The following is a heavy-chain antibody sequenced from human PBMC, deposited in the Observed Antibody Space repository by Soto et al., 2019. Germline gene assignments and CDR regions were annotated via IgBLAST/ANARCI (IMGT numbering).Heavy chain of an antibody. CDR3: ARVREWVTTVTTYYFDY. Sequence: SETLSLTCAVPGYSISSGYYWGWIRQPPGKGLEWIGSIYHSGSTYYNPSLKSRVTISVDTSKNQFSLKLSSVTAADTAVYYCARVREWVTTVTTYYFDYWGQGTLVT. D-gene: IGHD4-17*01. CDR1: GYSISSGYY. J-gene: IGHJ4*02. V-gene: IGHV4-38-2*01. CDR2: IYHSGST.